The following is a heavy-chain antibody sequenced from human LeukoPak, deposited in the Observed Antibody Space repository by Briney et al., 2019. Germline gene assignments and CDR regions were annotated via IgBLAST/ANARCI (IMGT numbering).Heavy chain of an antibody. CDR2: ISASGDDT. CDR1: RYSFSAYP. J-gene: IGHJ4*02. Sequence: PGGSLRLSCEASRYSFSAYPMGWVRRAPGKGLEWVSGISASGDDTFHADPLKGRFTISRDDSKNTVYLEMNSLRAEDTAVYYCAKDLMKTGYCSGARCYGRTDWGQGTLVTVSS. D-gene: IGHD2-15*01. CDR3: AKDLMKTGYCSGARCYGRTD. V-gene: IGHV3-23*01.